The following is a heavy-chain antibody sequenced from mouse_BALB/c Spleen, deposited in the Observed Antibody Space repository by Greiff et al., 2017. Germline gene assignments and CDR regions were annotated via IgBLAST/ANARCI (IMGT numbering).Heavy chain of an antibody. CDR3: ARAYAMDY. Sequence: LQQSGAELVKPGASVKMSCKASGYTFTSYNMHWVKQTPGQGLEWIGAIYPGNGDTSYNQKFKGKATLTADKSSSTAYMQLSSLTSEDSAVYYCARAYAMDYWGQGTSVTVSS. CDR1: GYTFTSYN. CDR2: IYPGNGDT. J-gene: IGHJ4*01. V-gene: IGHV1-12*01.